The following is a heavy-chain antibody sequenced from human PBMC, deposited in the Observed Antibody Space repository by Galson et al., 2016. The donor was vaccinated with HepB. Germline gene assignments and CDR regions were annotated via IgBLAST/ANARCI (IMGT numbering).Heavy chain of an antibody. Sequence: SETLSLTCGVSGGSISTYYWSWIRQPPGKGLEWIGYIHYTGNTNYNPSLKSRVALSLDTSSNQISLKLTSMTAADTAVYYCVAGTAPRPGYWGQGILVTVSP. J-gene: IGHJ4*02. CDR3: VAGTAPRPGY. CDR1: GGSISTYY. CDR2: IHYTGNT. D-gene: IGHD6-6*01. V-gene: IGHV4-59*01.